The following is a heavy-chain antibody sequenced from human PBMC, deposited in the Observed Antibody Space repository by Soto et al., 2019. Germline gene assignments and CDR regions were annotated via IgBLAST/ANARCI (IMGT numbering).Heavy chain of an antibody. J-gene: IGHJ5*02. CDR2: IYYSGST. CDR1: GGSISSYY. Sequence: LETLSLTCTVSGGSISSYYWSWIRQPPGKGLEWIGYIYYSGSTNYNPSLKSRVTISVDTSKNQFSLKLSSVTAADTAVYYCARDYCTNGDRWCFDPWGQGTLVTVSS. D-gene: IGHD2-8*01. CDR3: ARDYCTNGDRWCFDP. V-gene: IGHV4-59*01.